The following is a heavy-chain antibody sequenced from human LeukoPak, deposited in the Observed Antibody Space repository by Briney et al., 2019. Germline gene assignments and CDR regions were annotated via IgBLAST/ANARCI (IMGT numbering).Heavy chain of an antibody. V-gene: IGHV3-48*03. Sequence: PGGSLRLSCAASGFSFGSFEMNWVRQAPGKGLEWVSYISSSGRTIDYADSVKGRFTISRDNAKNSLYLQMNSLRAEDTAVYYCAREEGLDYWGQGTLVTVFS. CDR1: GFSFGSFE. CDR3: AREEGLDY. CDR2: ISSSGRTI. D-gene: IGHD5-12*01. J-gene: IGHJ4*02.